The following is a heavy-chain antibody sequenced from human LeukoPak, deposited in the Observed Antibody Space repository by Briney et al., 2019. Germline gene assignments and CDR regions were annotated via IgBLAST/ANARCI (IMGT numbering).Heavy chain of an antibody. CDR1: GFSFSDYY. Sequence: PGGSLRLSCAASGFSFSDYYMSWIRQAPGKGLEWVSYISSSGSTIYYADSVKGRFTISRDNSKNTLYLQMIRLRVEDTAVYYCARGLMLRGVADYWGQGTLVTVSS. CDR2: ISSSGSTI. V-gene: IGHV3-11*04. CDR3: ARGLMLRGVADY. D-gene: IGHD3-10*01. J-gene: IGHJ4*02.